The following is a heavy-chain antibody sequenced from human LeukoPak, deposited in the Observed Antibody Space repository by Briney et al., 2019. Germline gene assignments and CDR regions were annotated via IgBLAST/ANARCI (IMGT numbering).Heavy chain of an antibody. CDR1: GFTFNTHG. J-gene: IGHJ4*02. CDR2: IWFDGSVK. D-gene: IGHD3-3*01. Sequence: GGFLRLSCAASGFTFNTHGMHWVRQAPGKGLEWVAAIWFDGSVKHYSDAVKGRFTISRDNSLETLYLQMNSLRVEDTAMYYCAKDTAIQFLEPAFWGQGTLVTVSS. V-gene: IGHV3-33*06. CDR3: AKDTAIQFLEPAF.